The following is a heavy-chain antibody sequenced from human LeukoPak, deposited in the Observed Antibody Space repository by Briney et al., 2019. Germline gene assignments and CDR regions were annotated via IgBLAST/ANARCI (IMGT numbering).Heavy chain of an antibody. CDR2: IHYSGST. CDR3: ARDLPFHYYDTSGYYPTSDPFDF. D-gene: IGHD3-22*01. V-gene: IGHV4-59*01. Sequence: SETLSLTCTVSGDSISNYYWNWIRQPPGKGLEWIGYIHYSGSTNYNPSLKSRVTISLDMSKNEFSLKLSSVTAADTAVYYCARDLPFHYYDTSGYYPTSDPFDFWGQGTMVTVS. CDR1: GDSISNYY. J-gene: IGHJ3*01.